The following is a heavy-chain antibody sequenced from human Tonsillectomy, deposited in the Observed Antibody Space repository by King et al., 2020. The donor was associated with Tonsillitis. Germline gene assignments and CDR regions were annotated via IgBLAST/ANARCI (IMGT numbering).Heavy chain of an antibody. D-gene: IGHD3-9*01. Sequence: VQLVESGGGVDQPGRSLRLSCTASGFPLSSYGMHWVRQAPGKGLEWVAVMSDDGSNKDYADSVKGRFTISRDTSKNMLYLQMHSLRAEDTAVYYCAREGYNICALDEWGQGTLVTVSS. CDR2: MSDDGSNK. J-gene: IGHJ4*02. V-gene: IGHV3-30-3*01. CDR3: AREGYNICALDE. CDR1: GFPLSSYG.